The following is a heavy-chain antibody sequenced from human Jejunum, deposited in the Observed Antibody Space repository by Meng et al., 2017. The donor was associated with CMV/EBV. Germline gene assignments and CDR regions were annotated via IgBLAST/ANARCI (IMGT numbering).Heavy chain of an antibody. CDR2: ISSSNTYI. CDR1: GFRFSDSK. D-gene: IGHD2-15*01. CDR3: AREGYERWFDP. V-gene: IGHV3-21*01. J-gene: IGHJ5*02. Sequence: LYCAASGFRFSDSKMNWVRQAPGKGLEWVSSISSSNTYIDYADSVKGRFTISRDNAKNSLFLQMDSVRVDDTAVYFCAREGYERWFDPWGQGTLVTVSS.